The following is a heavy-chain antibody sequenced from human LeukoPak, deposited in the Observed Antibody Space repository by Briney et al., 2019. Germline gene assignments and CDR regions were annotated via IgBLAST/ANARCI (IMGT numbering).Heavy chain of an antibody. Sequence: PGGSLRLSCAASGFTFSSYDMPWVRQATGKGLEWVSAIGTAGDTYYPGSVKGRFTTSRENAKNSLYLQMNSLRAGDTAVYYCARANSIAAFDIWGQGTMVTVSS. CDR2: IGTAGDT. CDR3: ARANSIAAFDI. V-gene: IGHV3-13*01. J-gene: IGHJ3*02. CDR1: GFTFSSYD. D-gene: IGHD2/OR15-2a*01.